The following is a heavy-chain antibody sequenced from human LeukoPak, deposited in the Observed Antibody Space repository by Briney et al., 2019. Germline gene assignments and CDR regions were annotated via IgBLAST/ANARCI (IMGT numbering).Heavy chain of an antibody. CDR2: ISENGGST. J-gene: IGHJ4*02. CDR3: AKDGGRGIENYSWGTFDY. D-gene: IGHD1-7*01. CDR1: GFSFSNHA. Sequence: PGGSLRFSCAASGFSFSNHAMSWVRQAPGKGLEWVSGISENGGSTPYADSVKGRFIISRDNSKNTLYLQMNSLRAEDTAVYYCAKDGGRGIENYSWGTFDYWGQGTLVTVSS. V-gene: IGHV3-23*01.